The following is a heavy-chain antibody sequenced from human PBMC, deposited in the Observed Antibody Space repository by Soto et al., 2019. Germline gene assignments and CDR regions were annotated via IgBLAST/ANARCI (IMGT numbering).Heavy chain of an antibody. J-gene: IGHJ4*02. CDR1: GYTFTTFH. CDR3: ARVRYGDFSFQY. V-gene: IGHV1-2*02. Sequence: QVHLVQSGAEVRKPGASVKVSCKASGYTFTTFHLHCVRLAPGQGLEWMGWINPDTGDSEYGQKVQGRVTLTRDTSMTTAYMELSSLTSDDTAIYFCARVRYGDFSFQYWGQGTPVSVSS. D-gene: IGHD4-17*01. CDR2: INPDTGDS.